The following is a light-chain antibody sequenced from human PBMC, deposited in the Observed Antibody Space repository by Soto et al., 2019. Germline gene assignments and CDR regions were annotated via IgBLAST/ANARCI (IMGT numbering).Light chain of an antibody. CDR2: GAS. V-gene: IGKV3-20*01. J-gene: IGKJ1*01. CDR1: QSVSSSY. CDR3: HQYGSSPAT. Sequence: EVVLTKSPGTVSLTPGERTTLSCRASQSVSSSYLAWYQQKPGQAPRLLIYGASSRATGIPDRFSGSGSGTDFTLTISRLEPEDFAVYYCHQYGSSPATFGQGAKVDIK.